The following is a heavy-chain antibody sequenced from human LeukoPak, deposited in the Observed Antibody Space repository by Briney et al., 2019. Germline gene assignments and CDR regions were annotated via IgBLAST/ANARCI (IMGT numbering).Heavy chain of an antibody. CDR2: IYYSGST. Sequence: SETLSLTCTVSGGSVSSGSYYWSWIRQPPGKGLECIGYIYYSGSTNYNPSLKSRVTISVDTSKNQFSLKLSSVTAADTAVYYSALTTVTTSVYYYGMDVWGNGTTVTVSS. D-gene: IGHD4-17*01. CDR1: GGSVSSGSYY. V-gene: IGHV4-61*01. CDR3: ALTTVTTSVYYYGMDV. J-gene: IGHJ6*04.